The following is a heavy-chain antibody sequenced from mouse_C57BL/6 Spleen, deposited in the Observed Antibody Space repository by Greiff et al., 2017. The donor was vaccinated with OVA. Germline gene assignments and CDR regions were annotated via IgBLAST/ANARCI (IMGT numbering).Heavy chain of an antibody. CDR2: IDPENGDT. Sequence: EVQLVESGAELVRPGASVKLSCTASGFNIKDDYMHWVKQRPEQGLEWIGWIDPENGDTEYASKFQGKATITADTSSNTAYLQLSSLTSEDTAVYYCTRGDYHYFDYWGQGTTLTVSS. D-gene: IGHD2-4*01. CDR3: TRGDYHYFDY. V-gene: IGHV14-4*01. J-gene: IGHJ2*01. CDR1: GFNIKDDY.